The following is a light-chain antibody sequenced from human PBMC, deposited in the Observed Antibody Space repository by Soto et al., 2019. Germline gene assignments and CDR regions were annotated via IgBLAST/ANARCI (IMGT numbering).Light chain of an antibody. Sequence: QSALTQPASVSGSPGQSITVSCTGTSSDVGGYNYVSWYQHHPGKIPKLILYEVSRRPSGVSNRFSGSKSGNTASLTISGLQADDEADYYCSSYTTSSTLSFGSGTKLTVL. CDR1: SSDVGGYNY. J-gene: IGLJ1*01. V-gene: IGLV2-14*01. CDR3: SSYTTSSTLS. CDR2: EVS.